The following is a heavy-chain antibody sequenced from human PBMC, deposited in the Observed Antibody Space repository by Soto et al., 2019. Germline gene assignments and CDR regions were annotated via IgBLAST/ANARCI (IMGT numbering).Heavy chain of an antibody. Sequence: QVQLVESGGGVVQPGRSLRLSCAASGFTFSSYGMHWVRQAPGKGLEWVAVISYDGSNKYYADSVKGRCTISRDNSKNTLYLQMNSLRDEDTAVYYCAKDPKGVARHLYYYYYGMDVWGQGTTVTVSS. D-gene: IGHD5-12*01. J-gene: IGHJ6*02. CDR3: AKDPKGVARHLYYYYYGMDV. V-gene: IGHV3-30*18. CDR2: ISYDGSNK. CDR1: GFTFSSYG.